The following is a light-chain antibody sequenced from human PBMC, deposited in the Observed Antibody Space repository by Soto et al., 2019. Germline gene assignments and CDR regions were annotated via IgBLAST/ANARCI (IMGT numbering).Light chain of an antibody. Sequence: QSALTQPASVSGSPGQSIAISCTGTSSDVGGYNYVSWYQHHPGKAPKLMIYDVSNRPSGVSNRFSGSKSGNTASLTISGLQAEDEADFYCSSYTSSSTLSYVFGNGTKVTVL. CDR3: SSYTSSSTLSYV. V-gene: IGLV2-14*03. CDR2: DVS. CDR1: SSDVGGYNY. J-gene: IGLJ1*01.